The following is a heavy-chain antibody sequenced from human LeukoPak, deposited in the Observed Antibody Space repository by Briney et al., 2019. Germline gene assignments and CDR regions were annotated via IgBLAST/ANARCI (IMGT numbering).Heavy chain of an antibody. CDR1: GYTFTDYY. V-gene: IGHV1-2*02. J-gene: IGHJ5*02. D-gene: IGHD2-2*01. CDR3: TREARVGNWFDP. CDR2: INPDNGGT. Sequence: ASVKVSCRASGYTFTDYYIHWVRQAPGQGLEWMGWINPDNGGTNYAQKFQGRATMIRDTSIRTVYMDLSRLRSDDTAVFYCTREARVGNWFDPWGQGTQVTVSS.